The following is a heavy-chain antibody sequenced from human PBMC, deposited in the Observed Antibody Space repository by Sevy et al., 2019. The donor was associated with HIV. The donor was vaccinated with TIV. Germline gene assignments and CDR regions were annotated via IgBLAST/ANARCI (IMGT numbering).Heavy chain of an antibody. CDR3: ARDYTSYYYDSSGYDHY. D-gene: IGHD3-22*01. Sequence: GGSLRLPCAASGFTFSDYYMSWIRQAPGKGLEWVSYISSSGSTIYYADSVKGRFTISRDNAKNSLYLQMNSLRAEDTAVYYCARDYTSYYYDSSGYDHYWGQGTLVTVSS. CDR2: ISSSGSTI. J-gene: IGHJ4*02. V-gene: IGHV3-11*01. CDR1: GFTFSDYY.